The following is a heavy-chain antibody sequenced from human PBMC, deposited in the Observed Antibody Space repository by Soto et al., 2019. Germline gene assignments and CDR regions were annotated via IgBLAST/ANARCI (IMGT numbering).Heavy chain of an antibody. Sequence: DSVKVSCKTSGYTFSNYGITWVRQAPGQPLEWLGWISLYSDGTNYAQKFQGRVSMTTDTSTTTAYMELRSLRSDDTAVYYCAILVPGAGAWFGPWGQGTLVTVSS. D-gene: IGHD2-2*01. CDR3: AILVPGAGAWFGP. CDR2: ISLYSDGT. J-gene: IGHJ5*02. V-gene: IGHV1-18*01. CDR1: GYTFSNYG.